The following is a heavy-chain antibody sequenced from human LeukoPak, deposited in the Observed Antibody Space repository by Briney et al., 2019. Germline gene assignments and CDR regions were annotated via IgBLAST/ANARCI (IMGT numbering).Heavy chain of an antibody. CDR3: ASYYFDGSGYYPAFDY. J-gene: IGHJ4*02. CDR2: INHSGST. D-gene: IGHD3-22*01. Sequence: SETLSLTCAVYGGSFSGYYWSWIRQPPGKGLEWIGEINHSGSTNYNPSLKSRVTISVDTSKNQFSLKLSSVTAADTAVYYCASYYFDGSGYYPAFDYWGQGTLVTVSS. CDR1: GGSFSGYY. V-gene: IGHV4-34*01.